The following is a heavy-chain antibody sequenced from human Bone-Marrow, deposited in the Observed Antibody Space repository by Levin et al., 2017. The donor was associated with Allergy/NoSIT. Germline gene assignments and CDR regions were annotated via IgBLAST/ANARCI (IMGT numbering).Heavy chain of an antibody. D-gene: IGHD3-10*01. V-gene: IGHV4-59*08. J-gene: IGHJ4*02. CDR3: GGQDLWFAWKGAFDY. CDR2: IYYSGST. CDR1: GGSISDYY. Sequence: SETLSLTCTVSGGSISDYYWSWIRQTPGKGLEWIGYIYYSGSTNYNPSLKSRVTISVDTSKNQFSLNLTSVTAADTAEYYCGGQDLWFAWKGAFDYWGQGTLVTVSS.